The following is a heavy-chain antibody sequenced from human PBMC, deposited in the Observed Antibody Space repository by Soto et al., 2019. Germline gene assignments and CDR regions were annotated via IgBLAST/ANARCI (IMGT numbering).Heavy chain of an antibody. J-gene: IGHJ6*02. CDR3: ARARYYDFWSGFGYCYYYGMDV. D-gene: IGHD3-3*01. V-gene: IGHV4-59*01. CDR1: GGSISSYY. CDR2: IYYSGST. Sequence: SETLSLTCTVSGGSISSYYWSWIRQPPGKGLEWIGYIYYSGSTNYNPSLKSRVNISVDTSKNQFSLKLSSVTAADTAVYYCARARYYDFWSGFGYCYYYGMDVWGQGTTVTVSS.